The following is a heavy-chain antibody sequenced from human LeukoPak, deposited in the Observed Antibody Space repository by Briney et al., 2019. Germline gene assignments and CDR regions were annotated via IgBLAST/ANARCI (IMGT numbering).Heavy chain of an antibody. D-gene: IGHD2-8*01. CDR3: ARMGYCTRATCGGAFDF. CDR2: INTNTENP. V-gene: IGHV7-4-1*02. Sequence: GASVKVSCKASGYTFTSYAMHWVRQAPGQGLEWMGWINTNTENPAYAQGFTGRFVFSLDISVSTAFLQISSLKAEDTAVYYCARMGYCTRATCGGAFDFWGQGTLVTVSS. J-gene: IGHJ4*02. CDR1: GYTFTSYA.